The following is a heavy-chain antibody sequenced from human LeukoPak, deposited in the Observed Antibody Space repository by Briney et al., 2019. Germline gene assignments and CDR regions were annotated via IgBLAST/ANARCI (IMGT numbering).Heavy chain of an antibody. V-gene: IGHV3-23*01. CDR3: AKDSHYVWGSYRYRMSSIESSFDY. CDR1: GFTFSAYG. CDR2: ISGSGGST. J-gene: IGHJ4*02. D-gene: IGHD3-16*02. Sequence: GGSLRLSCAASGFTFSAYGMSWVRQSPGQGLEWVSAISGSGGSTYYADSVKGRFTISRDNSKNTLYLQMNSLRAEDTAVYYCAKDSHYVWGSYRYRMSSIESSFDYWGQGTLVTVSS.